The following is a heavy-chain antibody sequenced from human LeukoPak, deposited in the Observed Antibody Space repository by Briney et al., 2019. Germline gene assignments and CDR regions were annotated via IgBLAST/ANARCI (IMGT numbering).Heavy chain of an antibody. CDR1: GGSISSGGYS. Sequence: SETLSLTCAVSGGSISSGGYSWSWIRQPPGKGLEWIGYINHSGSTNYNPSLKSRVTISVDTSKNQFSLKLSSVTAADTAMYYCARVIVDVWGQGTTVTVSS. D-gene: IGHD3-22*01. CDR3: ARVIVDV. J-gene: IGHJ6*02. V-gene: IGHV4-30-2*01. CDR2: INHSGST.